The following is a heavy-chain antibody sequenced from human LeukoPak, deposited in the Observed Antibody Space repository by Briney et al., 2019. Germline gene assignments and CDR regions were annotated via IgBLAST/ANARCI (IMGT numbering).Heavy chain of an antibody. J-gene: IGHJ6*02. Sequence: GGSLRLSCAASGFTFSAYGMHWVRQVPVKGLQWVAVVSHDGHTKYYEDSVKGRFTISRDNSKNTLSLQMNSLRPDDTGVYFCAKDQLVRGVIYYYGMDVWGQGTTVTVSS. CDR2: VSHDGHTK. CDR1: GFTFSAYG. D-gene: IGHD3-10*01. V-gene: IGHV3-30*18. CDR3: AKDQLVRGVIYYYGMDV.